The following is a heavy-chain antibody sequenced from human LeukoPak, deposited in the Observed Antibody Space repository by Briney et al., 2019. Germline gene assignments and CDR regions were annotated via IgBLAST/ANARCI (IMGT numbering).Heavy chain of an antibody. J-gene: IGHJ4*02. CDR2: ISWNSGSI. Sequence: GGSLRLSCAASGFTFDDYAMHWVRQAPGKGLEWVSGISWNSGSIGYADSVKGRFTISRDNAKNSLYLQMNSLRAEDTALYYCAKDKRRYCSSTSCYAGFDYWGQGTLVTVSS. CDR3: AKDKRRYCSSTSCYAGFDY. V-gene: IGHV3-9*01. CDR1: GFTFDDYA. D-gene: IGHD2-2*01.